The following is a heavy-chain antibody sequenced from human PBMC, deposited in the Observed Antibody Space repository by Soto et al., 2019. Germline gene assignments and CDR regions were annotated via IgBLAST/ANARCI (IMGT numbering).Heavy chain of an antibody. CDR1: GGTFSSYT. V-gene: IGHV1-69*02. Sequence: QVPLVQSGAEVKKPGSSVKVSCKASGGTFSSYTISWVRQAPGQGLEWMGRIIPILGIANYAQKFQGRVTITADKSTSTAYMELSSLRSEDTAVYYCAGRGYCSGGSCYAAYYYYYMDVWGKGTTVTVSS. CDR2: IIPILGIA. CDR3: AGRGYCSGGSCYAAYYYYYMDV. D-gene: IGHD2-15*01. J-gene: IGHJ6*03.